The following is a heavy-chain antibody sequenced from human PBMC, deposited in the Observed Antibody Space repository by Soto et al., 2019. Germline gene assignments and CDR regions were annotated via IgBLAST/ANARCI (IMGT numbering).Heavy chain of an antibody. V-gene: IGHV3-23*01. D-gene: IGHD3-9*01. CDR1: GFTFSNYD. J-gene: IGHJ5*02. Sequence: EVQLLESGGDLVQPGGSLRLSCSASGFTFSNYDMSWVRQAPGKGLAWVSAISHSGRGTYYADSVEGRFTISRDNSKNTVYLQMNSLRVEDMALYYCASVTEDLDRASSWFDPWGQGTLVTVSS. CDR2: ISHSGRGT. CDR3: ASVTEDLDRASSWFDP.